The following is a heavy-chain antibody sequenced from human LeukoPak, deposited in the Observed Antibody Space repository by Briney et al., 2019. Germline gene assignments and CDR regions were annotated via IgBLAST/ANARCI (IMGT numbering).Heavy chain of an antibody. V-gene: IGHV4-59*01. J-gene: IGHJ4*02. CDR3: ARVWYYYDSSGYYGPGYFDY. D-gene: IGHD3-22*01. CDR2: IYYSGSI. Sequence: SETLSLTCTVSGGSISSYYWSWIRQPPGKGLEWIGYIYYSGSINYNPSLKSRVTISVDTSKNQFSLKLSSVTAADTAVYYCARVWYYYDSSGYYGPGYFDYWGQGTLVTVSS. CDR1: GGSISSYY.